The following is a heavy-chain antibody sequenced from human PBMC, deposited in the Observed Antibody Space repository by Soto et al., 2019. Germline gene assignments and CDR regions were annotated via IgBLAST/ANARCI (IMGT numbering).Heavy chain of an antibody. Sequence: SETLSLTCAVYGGSFSGYYWSWIRQPPGKGLEWIGEINHSGSTNYNPSLKSRVTISVDTSKNQFSLKLSSVTAADTAVYYCARGSGRYSYGYWFDPWRQGTLVTVSS. CDR1: GGSFSGYY. CDR3: ARGSGRYSYGYWFDP. D-gene: IGHD5-18*01. V-gene: IGHV4-34*01. J-gene: IGHJ5*02. CDR2: INHSGST.